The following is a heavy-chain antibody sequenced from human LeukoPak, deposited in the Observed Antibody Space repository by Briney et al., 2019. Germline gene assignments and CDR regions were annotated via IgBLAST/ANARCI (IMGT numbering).Heavy chain of an antibody. J-gene: IGHJ4*02. Sequence: GGSLRLSCAASGFTLSSNAMHWVRQAPGKGLEWVAVISYDGSRKYYTDSVKGRFTISRDSSKNTLYLQMNSLRAEDTAVYYCARDGGYDFWSGFDLDYWGQGTLVTVSS. CDR3: ARDGGYDFWSGFDLDY. CDR1: GFTLSSNA. V-gene: IGHV3-30*10. CDR2: ISYDGSRK. D-gene: IGHD3-3*01.